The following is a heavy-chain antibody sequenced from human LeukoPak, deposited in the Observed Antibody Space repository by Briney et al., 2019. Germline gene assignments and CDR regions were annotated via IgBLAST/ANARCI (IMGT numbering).Heavy chain of an antibody. CDR1: GFTFDDYA. CDR3: ARAVGGYSYGYPGDWFDP. V-gene: IGHV3-9*01. J-gene: IGHJ5*02. Sequence: GRSLRLSCAASGFTFDDYAMHWVRQAPGKGLEWVSGISWNSGSIGYADAVKGRFTISRDNAKNSLYLQMNSLRAEDTAVYYCARAVGGYSYGYPGDWFDPWGQGTLVTVSS. CDR2: ISWNSGSI. D-gene: IGHD5-18*01.